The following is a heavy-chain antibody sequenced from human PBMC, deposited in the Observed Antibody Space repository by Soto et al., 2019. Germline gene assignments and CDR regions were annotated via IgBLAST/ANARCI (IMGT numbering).Heavy chain of an antibody. CDR3: ARGYFGGGGCYLRRDDVDV. CDR2: INPSSSHI. V-gene: IGHV3-21*04. CDR1: GFTFSAYH. J-gene: IGHJ3*01. D-gene: IGHD2-15*01. Sequence: EVQLVESGGGLVMPGGSLRLSCAASGFTFSAYHMNWVRQAPGKGLEWVSSINPSSSHIYYADSVRGRFTISRDDSKNSVSLQINSLRTQDAALYYCARGYFGGGGCYLRRDDVDVWGQGTRVHVSS.